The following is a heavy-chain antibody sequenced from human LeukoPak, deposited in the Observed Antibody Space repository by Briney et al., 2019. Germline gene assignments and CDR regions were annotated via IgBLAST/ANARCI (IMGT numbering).Heavy chain of an antibody. CDR1: GGSISSYH. V-gene: IGHV4-4*07. D-gene: IGHD4-17*01. Sequence: ASETLSLTCTVSGGSISSYHWSWIRQPAGKGLEWIGRIYTSGSTKYNPSLKSRVSMSVDTSKNQFSLKLSSVTAADTAVYYCARGLSTVRNAFDIWDQETMVTVSS. J-gene: IGHJ3*02. CDR3: ARGLSTVRNAFDI. CDR2: IYTSGST.